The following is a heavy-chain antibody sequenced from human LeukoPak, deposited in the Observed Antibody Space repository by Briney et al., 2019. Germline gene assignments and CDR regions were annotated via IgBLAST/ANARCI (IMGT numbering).Heavy chain of an antibody. V-gene: IGHV4-30-4*08. CDR3: ARGGAVAGNWFDP. D-gene: IGHD6-19*01. CDR2: IYYSGST. J-gene: IGHJ5*02. CDR1: GGSLSSGDYY. Sequence: SQTLSLTCTVSGGSLSSGDYYWSWIRQPPGKGLEWIGYIYYSGSTYYNPSLKSRVTISVDTSKNQFSLKLSSVTAADTAVYYCARGGAVAGNWFDPWGQGTLVTVSS.